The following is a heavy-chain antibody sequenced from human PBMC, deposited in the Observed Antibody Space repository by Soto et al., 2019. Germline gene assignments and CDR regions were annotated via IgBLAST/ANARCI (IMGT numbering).Heavy chain of an antibody. Sequence: PAGSLRLSCAASGFTVSSYEMNWVRQAPGKGLEWVSYISSSGSTIYYADSVKGRFTISRDNAKNSLYLQMNSLRAEDTAVYYCARNRWELPYFDYWGQGTLVTVSS. J-gene: IGHJ4*02. CDR2: ISSSGSTI. CDR1: GFTVSSYE. V-gene: IGHV3-48*03. D-gene: IGHD1-26*01. CDR3: ARNRWELPYFDY.